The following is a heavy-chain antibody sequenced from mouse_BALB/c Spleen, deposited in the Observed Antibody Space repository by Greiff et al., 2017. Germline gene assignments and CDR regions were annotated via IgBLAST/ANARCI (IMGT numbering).Heavy chain of an antibody. V-gene: IGHV1-18*01. J-gene: IGHJ4*01. Sequence: EVKLQESGPELVKPGASVKIPCKASGYTFTDYNMDWVKQSHGKSLEWIGDINPNNGGTIYNQKFKGKATLTVDKSSSTAYMELRSLTSEDTAVYYCARDYYGSRVRAMDYWGQGTSVTVSS. CDR1: GYTFTDYN. CDR2: INPNNGGT. D-gene: IGHD1-1*01. CDR3: ARDYYGSRVRAMDY.